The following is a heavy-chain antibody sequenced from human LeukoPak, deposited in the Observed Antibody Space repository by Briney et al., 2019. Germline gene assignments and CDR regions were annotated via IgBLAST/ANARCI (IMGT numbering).Heavy chain of an antibody. CDR3: AREAYTGKDIDH. D-gene: IGHD1-1*01. CDR2: INPSSGST. J-gene: IGHJ4*02. CDR1: GYTFTYNY. V-gene: IGHV1-46*01. Sequence: ASVKVSCKASGYTFTYNYMHWRRQAPGQGLEWMGMINPSSGSTSYAQKFQGRVTMTRGTSTSTVYMELSSLRSEDTALYYCAREAYTGKDIDHWGQGTLVTVSS.